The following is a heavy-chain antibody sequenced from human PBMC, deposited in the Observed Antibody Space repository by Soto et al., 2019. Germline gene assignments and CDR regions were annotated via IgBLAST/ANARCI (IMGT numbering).Heavy chain of an antibody. CDR2: IYYSGST. J-gene: IGHJ4*02. CDR1: GGSISSYY. D-gene: IGHD4-17*01. CDR3: ARRYGASFEY. Sequence: SETLSLTCTVSGGSISSYYWSWIRQPPGKGLEWIGYIYYSGSTNYNPSLKSRVTISVDTSKNQFSLKLSSVTAADTAVYYCARRYGASFEYWGQGTLVAGSS. V-gene: IGHV4-59*01.